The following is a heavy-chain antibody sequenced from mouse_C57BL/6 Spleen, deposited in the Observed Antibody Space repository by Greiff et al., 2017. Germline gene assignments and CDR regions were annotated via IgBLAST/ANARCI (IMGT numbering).Heavy chain of an antibody. V-gene: IGHV1-63*01. CDR2: IYPGGGYT. D-gene: IGHD3-2*02. CDR3: ARSSGYDYAMDY. Sequence: QVQLKESGAELVRPGTSVKMSCKASGYTFTNYWIGWAKQRPGHGLEWIGDIYPGGGYTNYNEKFKGKATLTADKSSSTAYMQFSILTSEDSAIYYWARSSGYDYAMDYWGQGTSVTVSS. CDR1: GYTFTNYW. J-gene: IGHJ4*01.